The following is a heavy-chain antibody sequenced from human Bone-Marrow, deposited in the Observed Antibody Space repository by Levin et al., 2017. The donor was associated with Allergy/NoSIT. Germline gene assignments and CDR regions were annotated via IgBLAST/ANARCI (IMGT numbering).Heavy chain of an antibody. V-gene: IGHV4-30-4*01. CDR2: IYYSGTT. CDR1: GGSLTNGDYY. D-gene: IGHD3-16*02. Sequence: SETLSLTCAVSGGSLTNGDYYWSWIRQSPGKGLEWIGYIYYSGTTYYNPSLKSRVLISIDTSENQFSLKLKSVTAADTAVYFCARAAYYEFVWGSFRFFDHWGQGSLVTVSS. J-gene: IGHJ4*02. CDR3: ARAAYYEFVWGSFRFFDH.